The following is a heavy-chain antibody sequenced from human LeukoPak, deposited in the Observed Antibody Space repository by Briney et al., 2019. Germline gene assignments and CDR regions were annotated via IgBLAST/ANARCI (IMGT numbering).Heavy chain of an antibody. D-gene: IGHD1-26*01. CDR3: AKDHSGSYYFHYYYNGMDV. Sequence: GGSLRLSCAASGFTFSSYAMHWVRQAPGKGLEWVAVISYDGSNKYYADSVKGRFTISRDNSKNTLYLQMNSLRAEDTAMYYCAKDHSGSYYFHYYYNGMDVWGQGTTVTVSS. CDR1: GFTFSSYA. V-gene: IGHV3-30-3*01. CDR2: ISYDGSNK. J-gene: IGHJ6*02.